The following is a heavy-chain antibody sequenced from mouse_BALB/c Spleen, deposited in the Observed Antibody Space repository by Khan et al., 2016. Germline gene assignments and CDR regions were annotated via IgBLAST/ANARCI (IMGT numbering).Heavy chain of an antibody. V-gene: IGHV14-4*02. CDR3: NATYDGYDVYLDD. J-gene: IGHJ2*01. CDR1: GFNIKDYY. D-gene: IGHD2-9*01. Sequence: VQLQQSGAELVKSGASVKLSCTASGFNIKDYYIHWVKQRPEQGLEWIGWIDPENGETECAPKFQGKATVTADTSSNTAYLQLSSLTSEDTAVYYCNATYDGYDVYLDDWGRGTTLTVSS. CDR2: IDPENGET.